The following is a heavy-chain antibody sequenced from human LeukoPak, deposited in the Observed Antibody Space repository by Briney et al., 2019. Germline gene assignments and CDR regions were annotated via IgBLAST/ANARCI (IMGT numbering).Heavy chain of an antibody. D-gene: IGHD2-8*01. CDR1: DYTFTNYG. CDR2: ISTYNGNT. CDR3: ARVAGDTNTDTFDI. Sequence: ASVKVSCKASDYTFTNYGITWVRQAPGQGLEWMGWISTYNGNTNYAQKFQGRVTMTTDTSTSTAYMELRSLTSDDTAVYCARVAGDTNTDTFDIWGQGTMVSVSS. J-gene: IGHJ3*02. V-gene: IGHV1-18*01.